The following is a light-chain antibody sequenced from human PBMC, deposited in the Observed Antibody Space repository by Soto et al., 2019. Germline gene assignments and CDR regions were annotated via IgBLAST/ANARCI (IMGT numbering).Light chain of an antibody. CDR2: GAS. Sequence: EIVLTQSPCTLSLSPGERATLSCRASQSVSSSYLAWYQQKPGQAPRLLIYGASSRATGIPDRFSGSGSGTDFTLTISRLEPEDFATYYCLQHNTYPWTFGQGTRLEIK. CDR3: LQHNTYPWT. V-gene: IGKV3-20*01. J-gene: IGKJ5*01. CDR1: QSVSSSY.